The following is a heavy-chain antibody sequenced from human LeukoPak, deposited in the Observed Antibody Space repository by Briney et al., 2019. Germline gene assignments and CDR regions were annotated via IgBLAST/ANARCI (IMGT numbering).Heavy chain of an antibody. CDR1: GFTFSKHN. CDR2: ISSSSGTI. J-gene: IGHJ4*02. D-gene: IGHD1-26*01. CDR3: ARGASADLVDS. V-gene: IGHV3-48*04. Sequence: GSLRLSCAASGFTFSKHNMNWVRQAPGKGLEWASYISSSSGTIYYADSVKGRFTISRDNAKNSLYLQMNSLRAEDTAVYYCARGASADLVDSWGRGTLVTVSS.